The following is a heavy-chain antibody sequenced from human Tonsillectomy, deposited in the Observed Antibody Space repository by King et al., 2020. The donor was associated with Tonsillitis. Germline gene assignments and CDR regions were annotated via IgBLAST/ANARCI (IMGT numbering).Heavy chain of an antibody. CDR3: AKSSNYRYYFDY. Sequence: QLVQSGGGVVQPGRSLRLSCAASGFTFSSYGMHWVRQAPGKGLEWVAVISYDGSNKYYADSVKGRFTISRDNSKNTLYLQTNSLRAEDTAVYYCAKSSNYRYYFDYWGQGTLVTVSS. D-gene: IGHD4-11*01. V-gene: IGHV3-30*18. CDR2: ISYDGSNK. J-gene: IGHJ4*02. CDR1: GFTFSSYG.